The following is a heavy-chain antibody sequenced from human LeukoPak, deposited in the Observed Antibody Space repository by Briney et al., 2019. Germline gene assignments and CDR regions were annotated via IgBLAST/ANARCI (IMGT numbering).Heavy chain of an antibody. Sequence: GGSLRLSCAASGFDLSTYEMNWVRQAPGRRLEWIADITISGHTKNYAASVKGRVTISRDNARTSLSLQMNSLRVEDTGVYYCARGDPHADLWGEGTLVTVSS. J-gene: IGHJ5*02. CDR2: ITISGHTK. CDR3: ARGDPHADL. CDR1: GFDLSTYE. V-gene: IGHV3-48*03.